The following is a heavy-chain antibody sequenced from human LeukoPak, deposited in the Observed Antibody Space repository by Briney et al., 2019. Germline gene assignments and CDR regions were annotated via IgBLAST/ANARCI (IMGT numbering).Heavy chain of an antibody. CDR1: GYTFTDYY. V-gene: IGHV1-2*02. J-gene: IGHJ4*02. Sequence: ASVKVSCKAPGYTFTDYYMHWLRQAPGQGLEWMGWVIPTSGDTNYAQKFQGRFAMTRDTSINTVYMELSSLRADDTAVYYCARDQYSGSYYYWGQGTLVAVSS. CDR2: VIPTSGDT. D-gene: IGHD1-26*01. CDR3: ARDQYSGSYYY.